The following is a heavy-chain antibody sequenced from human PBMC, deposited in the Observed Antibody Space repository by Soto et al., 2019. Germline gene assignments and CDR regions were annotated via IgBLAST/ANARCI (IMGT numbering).Heavy chain of an antibody. CDR1: GFTFSSYG. V-gene: IGHV3-33*01. CDR2: IWYDGSNK. Sequence: QVQLVESGGGVVQPGRSLRLSCAASGFTFSSYGMHWVRQAPGKGLEWVAVIWYDGSNKYYADSVKGRFTISRDNSKNTLYLQMNSLRAEDTAVYYCARESGIVATIIPPSYYGMDVWGQGTTVTVSS. CDR3: ARESGIVATIIPPSYYGMDV. D-gene: IGHD5-12*01. J-gene: IGHJ6*02.